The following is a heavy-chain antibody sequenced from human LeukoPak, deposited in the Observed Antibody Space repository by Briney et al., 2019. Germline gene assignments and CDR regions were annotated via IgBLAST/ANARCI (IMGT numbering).Heavy chain of an antibody. CDR3: AKGPLWFGELKDPGYWYFDL. CDR2: ISGSGGST. Sequence: GGSLRLSCAASGFTFSSYAMSWVRQAPGKGLEWVSAISGSGGSTYYADSVKGRFTISRDNSKNTLYLQMNSLRAEDTAVYYCAKGPLWFGELKDPGYWYFDLWGRGTLVTVSS. CDR1: GFTFSSYA. V-gene: IGHV3-23*01. D-gene: IGHD3-10*01. J-gene: IGHJ2*01.